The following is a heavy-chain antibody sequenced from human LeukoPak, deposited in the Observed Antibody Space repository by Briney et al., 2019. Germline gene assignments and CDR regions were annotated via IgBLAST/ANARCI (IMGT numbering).Heavy chain of an antibody. D-gene: IGHD3-22*01. CDR3: ARPLVNHHDSSGYGNEYFQH. V-gene: IGHV1-3*04. CDR1: GYTFTTYA. J-gene: IGHJ1*01. Sequence: ASVKVSCKASGYTFTTYAMHWVRQAPGQGLEWMGWINTGNGNTGYSQKFQGRATITSDTSASTAYMELSSLRSEDTAVYYCARPLVNHHDSSGYGNEYFQHWGQGTLVTVSS. CDR2: INTGNGNT.